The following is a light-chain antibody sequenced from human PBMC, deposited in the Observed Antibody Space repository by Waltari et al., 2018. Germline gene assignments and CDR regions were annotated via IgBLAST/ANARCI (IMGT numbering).Light chain of an antibody. V-gene: IGLV2-11*01. CDR1: SSDXGXYYY. J-gene: IGLJ1*01. CDR2: DVT. Sequence: QSALTQPRSVSGSPGQSVTISCTGTSSDXGXYYYVSWYQHHPGKDPKLMIVDVTERPPWVSDRFSGSKSGNTASLTISGLLADDEADYYCCSYAGDYTYIFGSGTKVTVL. CDR3: CSYAGDYTYI.